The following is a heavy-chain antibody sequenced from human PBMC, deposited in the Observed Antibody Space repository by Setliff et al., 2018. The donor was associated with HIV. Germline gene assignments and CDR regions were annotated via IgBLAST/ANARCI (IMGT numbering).Heavy chain of an antibody. D-gene: IGHD5-18*01. Sequence: ASVKVSCKASGYTFTSYAMHWVRQAPGQRLEWMGWINAGNGNTKYSQKFQGRVTITRDTSASTAYMEPSSLRSEDTAVYYCARDRRYSYGDYWGQGTLVTVSS. CDR2: INAGNGNT. CDR1: GYTFTSYA. J-gene: IGHJ4*02. CDR3: ARDRRYSYGDY. V-gene: IGHV1-3*01.